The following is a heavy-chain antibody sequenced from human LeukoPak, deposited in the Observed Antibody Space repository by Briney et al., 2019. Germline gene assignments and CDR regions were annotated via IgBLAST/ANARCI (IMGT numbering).Heavy chain of an antibody. V-gene: IGHV3-11*06. J-gene: IGHJ4*02. CDR2: ISSSTSYT. D-gene: IGHD3-10*01. CDR1: GFTFSDYY. Sequence: GGSLRLSCAASGFTFSDYYLSWIRQAPGKGLEWVSYISSSTSYTNYADSVKGRFTISRGNAKNSLYLHMNSLRGEDTAVYYCARRGGSTATGYYFDYWGQGTLVTVSA. CDR3: ARRGGSTATGYYFDY.